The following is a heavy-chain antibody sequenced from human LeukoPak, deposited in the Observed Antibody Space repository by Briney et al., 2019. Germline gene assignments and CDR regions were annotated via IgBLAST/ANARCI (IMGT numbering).Heavy chain of an antibody. CDR2: ISSSSSHM. J-gene: IGHJ4*02. V-gene: IGHV3-21*01. CDR1: GFTFKIYS. CDR3: ARDDTSVHFFDY. Sequence: GGSLRLSCAASGFTFKIYSMNWFRQAPGKGLEWVSSISSSSSHMYYADSVKGRFTISRDNAKNSLYLQMNTLRAEDTAVYYCARDDTSVHFFDYWGQGTLVTVSS. D-gene: IGHD1-1*01.